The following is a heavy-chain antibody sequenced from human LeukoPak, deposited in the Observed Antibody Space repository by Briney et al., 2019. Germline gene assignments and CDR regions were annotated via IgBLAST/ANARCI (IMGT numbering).Heavy chain of an antibody. CDR1: GGSFSGYY. V-gene: IGHV4-34*01. CDR3: ASDRPYYYDSSGPDSGNY. D-gene: IGHD3-22*01. CDR2: INHSGST. Sequence: SETLSLTCAVYGGSFSGYYWSWIRQPPGKGLEWIGEINHSGSTNYNPSLKSRVTISVDTSKNQFSLKLSSVTAADTAVCYCASDRPYYYDSSGPDSGNYWGQGTLVTVSS. J-gene: IGHJ4*02.